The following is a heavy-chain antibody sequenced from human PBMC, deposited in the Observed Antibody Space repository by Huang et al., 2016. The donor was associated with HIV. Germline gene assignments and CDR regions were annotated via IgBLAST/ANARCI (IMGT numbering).Heavy chain of an antibody. CDR3: AKGRRAFDV. J-gene: IGHJ3*01. Sequence: EVQLVQSGAEVKKPGESLKISCTGSGYSFMIYWIAWVRQMPGKGLEWIGIIYPVESKSTYSPSFEGHVAISVDKSINNVYLHWSSLKASDTAIYYCAKGRRAFDVWGQGTWVTVSS. CDR1: GYSFMIYW. V-gene: IGHV5-51*03. CDR2: IYPVESKS.